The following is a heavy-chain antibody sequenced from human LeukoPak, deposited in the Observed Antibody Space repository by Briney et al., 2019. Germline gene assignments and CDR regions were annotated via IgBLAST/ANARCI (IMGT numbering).Heavy chain of an antibody. CDR3: ARGKAGGY. CDR2: IDQEGGEQ. D-gene: IGHD3-10*01. Sequence: PGGSLRLSCVVSGFNFSNYWMSWVRQAPGKGLEWVANIDQEGGEQNYVDSVKGRFSISRDNAKTSVYLQMNSLKVEDTAFYYCARGKAGGYWGQGTLVTVSS. CDR1: GFNFSNYW. J-gene: IGHJ4*02. V-gene: IGHV3-7*01.